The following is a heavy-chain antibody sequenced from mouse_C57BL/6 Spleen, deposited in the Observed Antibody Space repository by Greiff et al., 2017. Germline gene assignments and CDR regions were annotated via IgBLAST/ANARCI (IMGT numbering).Heavy chain of an antibody. CDR1: GYSFTSYY. CDR3: ARLAGFYAMDY. V-gene: IGHV1-66*01. CDR2: IYPGSGNT. D-gene: IGHD3-3*01. Sequence: QVQLQQSGPELVKPGASVKISCKASGYSFTSYYIHWVKQRPGQGLEWIGWIYPGSGNTKYNEKFKGKATLTADTSSSTAYMQLSSLTSEDSAVYYCARLAGFYAMDYWGQGTSVTVSS. J-gene: IGHJ4*01.